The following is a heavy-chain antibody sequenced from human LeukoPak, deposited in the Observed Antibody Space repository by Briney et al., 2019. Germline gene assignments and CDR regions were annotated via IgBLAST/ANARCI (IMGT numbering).Heavy chain of an antibody. CDR1: GGSISSYY. D-gene: IGHD5-18*01. CDR3: ARGQKYRNGYTVTELGSGYFAY. J-gene: IGHJ4*02. V-gene: IGHV4-59*01. CDR2: IYYSGST. Sequence: SETLSLTCTVSGGSISSYYWSWIRQPPGKGLEWIGYIYYSGSTNYNPFLKSRVTISVETSKNQFSLKLSSVTAADAAVYYCARGQKYRNGYTVTELGSGYFAYWGQGTLVTVSS.